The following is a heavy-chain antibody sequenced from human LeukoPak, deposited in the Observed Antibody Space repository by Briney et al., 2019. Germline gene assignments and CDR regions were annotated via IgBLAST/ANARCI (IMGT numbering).Heavy chain of an antibody. Sequence: GASVKVSCKASVYTFTGYFMHWVRQAPGQGREGMGWINPNSGGTNYAQKFQGRVTMTRDTSISTAYMELSRLRSDDTAVYYCARDERYDSSGYPFDYWGQGTLVTVSS. CDR2: INPNSGGT. CDR3: ARDERYDSSGYPFDY. D-gene: IGHD3-22*01. J-gene: IGHJ4*02. CDR1: VYTFTGYF. V-gene: IGHV1-2*02.